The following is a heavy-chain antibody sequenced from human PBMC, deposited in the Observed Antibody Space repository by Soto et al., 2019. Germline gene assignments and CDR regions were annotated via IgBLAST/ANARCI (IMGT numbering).Heavy chain of an antibody. J-gene: IGHJ2*01. Sequence: ASVTVSCKASGYTFTSYDINWVRQAPGQGLEWMGWISAYSGSTSYAQKLQGRVTMTTDTSTSTVYMELSSLRSGDTAVYYCERAEVGGCSGVSRDGHPYSCYGIHICGCGNRVTVS. CDR1: GYTFTSYD. CDR3: ERAEVGGCSGVSRDGHPYSCYGIHI. D-gene: IGHD1-26*01. CDR2: ISAYSGST. V-gene: IGHV1-18*04.